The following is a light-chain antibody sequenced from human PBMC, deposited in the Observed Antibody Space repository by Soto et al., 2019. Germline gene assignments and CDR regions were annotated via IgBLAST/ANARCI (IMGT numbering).Light chain of an antibody. J-gene: IGLJ1*01. CDR1: SSDVGGYSY. CDR3: CSYAGGSYV. CDR2: DVS. Sequence: QSVLTQPRSVSGSPGQSGTISCTGTSSDVGGYSYVSWYQQHPGKAPKAMIYDVSERPSGVPDRFSGSKSGNTASLTISGLQADDEADYSCCSYAGGSYVFGTGTKVTVL. V-gene: IGLV2-11*01.